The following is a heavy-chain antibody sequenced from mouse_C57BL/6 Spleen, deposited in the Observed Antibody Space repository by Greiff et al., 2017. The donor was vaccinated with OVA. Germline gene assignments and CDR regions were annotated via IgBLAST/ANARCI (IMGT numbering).Heavy chain of an antibody. J-gene: IGHJ2*01. CDR3: ARDGPRRGYFDY. CDR2: IDPSDSYT. CDR1: GYTFTSYW. Sequence: QVQLQQPGAELVKPGASVKLSCKASGYTFTSYWMQWVKQRPGQGLEWIGEIDPSDSYTNYNQKFKGKATLTVDTSSSTAYMQLSSLTSEDSAVYYCARDGPRRGYFDYWGQGTTLTVSS. V-gene: IGHV1-50*01.